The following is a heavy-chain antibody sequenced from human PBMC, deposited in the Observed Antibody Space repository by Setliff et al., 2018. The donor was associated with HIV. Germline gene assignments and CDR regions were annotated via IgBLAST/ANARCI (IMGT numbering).Heavy chain of an antibody. D-gene: IGHD3-10*01. CDR1: GGSFSGYY. J-gene: IGHJ4*02. V-gene: IGHV4-34*01. CDR3: ARGLGRGSGTYYNPPGY. CDR2: INHSGNT. Sequence: SETLSLTCAFNGGSFSGYYWMWIRQSPGEGLEWIGEINHSGNTNYNPSLKSRVTMSGDPSKNQFSLNLTSVTAADTAVYFCARGLGRGSGTYYNPPGYWGPGTLVTVSS.